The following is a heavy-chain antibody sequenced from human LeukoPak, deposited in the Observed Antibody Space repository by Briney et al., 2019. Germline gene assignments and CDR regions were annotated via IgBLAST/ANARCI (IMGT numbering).Heavy chain of an antibody. CDR1: GGSINTYY. V-gene: IGHV4-4*07. J-gene: IGHJ5*02. CDR2: IYSTGIT. CDR3: ARPQSGLGWFDP. Sequence: SETLSLTCTVSGGSINTYYWSWIRQPAGKGLEWIVRIYSTGITTYNPSLKGRVTMSVDTSKNQFSLKLSSVTAADTAVYYCARPQSGLGWFDPWGQGILVTVSS.